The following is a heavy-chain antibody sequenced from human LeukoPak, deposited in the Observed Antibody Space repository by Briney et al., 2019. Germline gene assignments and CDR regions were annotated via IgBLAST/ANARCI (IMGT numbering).Heavy chain of an antibody. V-gene: IGHV3-30*02. D-gene: IGHD3-3*01. J-gene: IGHJ4*02. CDR2: IWYDGSNK. CDR3: VKDQGECPGSRCYLRFLEY. Sequence: GGSLRLSCAASGFTFSSYGMHWVRQAPGKGLEWVAVIWYDGSNKYYADSVKGRFTISRDNSKNTVYLQMNSLRVEDTALYFCVKDQGECPGSRCYLRFLEYWGQGTLVIVSS. CDR1: GFTFSSYG.